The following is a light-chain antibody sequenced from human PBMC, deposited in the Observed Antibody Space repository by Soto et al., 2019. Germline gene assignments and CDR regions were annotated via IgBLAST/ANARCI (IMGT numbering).Light chain of an antibody. J-gene: IGLJ1*01. Sequence: LTQPASVSGSPGQSITICCTGTNNLVSWYQQHPGKAPKVVVYEGTKRPSGVSNRFSGSNSGGTASLTISGLQAKDEASYFCCAYVGARSYVFGPGTKVTVL. CDR3: CAYVGARSYV. V-gene: IGLV2-23*01. CDR1: NNL. CDR2: EGT.